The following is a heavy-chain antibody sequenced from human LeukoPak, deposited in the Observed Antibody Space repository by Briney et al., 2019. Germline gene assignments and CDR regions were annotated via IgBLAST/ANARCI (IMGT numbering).Heavy chain of an antibody. J-gene: IGHJ4*02. CDR2: INHSGST. V-gene: IGHV4-39*07. D-gene: IGHD3-22*01. Sequence: SETLSLTCTVSGGSISSGGYYWSWIRQPPGKGLEWIGEINHSGSTNYNPSLKSRVTISVDTSKNQFSLKLSSVTAADTAVYYCARGRSSQQYYYDSSGYYYDYWGQGTLVTVSS. CDR1: GGSISSGGYY. CDR3: ARGRSSQQYYYDSSGYYYDY.